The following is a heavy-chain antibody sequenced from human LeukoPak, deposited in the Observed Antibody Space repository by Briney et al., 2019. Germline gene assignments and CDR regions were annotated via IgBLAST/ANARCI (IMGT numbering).Heavy chain of an antibody. V-gene: IGHV3-7*01. CDR2: IKQDGSEK. CDR3: ARNPSFPDAFDI. Sequence: GGSLRLSCAASELTFSTYWMSWVRQAPGKGLEWVANIKQDGSEKYYEDSVKGRFTISRDSAKNSLYLQMNSLRAEDTAVYYCARNPSFPDAFDIWGQGTMVTVSS. J-gene: IGHJ3*02. CDR1: ELTFSTYW.